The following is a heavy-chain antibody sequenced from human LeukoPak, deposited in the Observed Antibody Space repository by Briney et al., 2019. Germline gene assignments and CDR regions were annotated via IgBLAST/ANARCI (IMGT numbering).Heavy chain of an antibody. CDR2: ISYDGSNK. CDR1: GFTFSSYE. Sequence: GGSLRLSCVASGFTFSSYEMNWVRQAPGKGLEWVAVISYDGSNKYYADSVKGRFTISRDNSKNTLYLQMNSLRAEDTAVYYCAKVRYSSGWYELCLDYWGQGTLVTVSS. J-gene: IGHJ4*02. CDR3: AKVRYSSGWYELCLDY. D-gene: IGHD6-19*01. V-gene: IGHV3-30*18.